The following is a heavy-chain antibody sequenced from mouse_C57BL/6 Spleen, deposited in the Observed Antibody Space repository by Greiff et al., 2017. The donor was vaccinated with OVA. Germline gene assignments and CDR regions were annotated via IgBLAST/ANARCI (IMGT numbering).Heavy chain of an antibody. CDR3: ARTYYGNSDYAMDY. J-gene: IGHJ4*01. CDR2: INPSNGGT. CDR1: GYTFTSYW. V-gene: IGHV1-53*01. Sequence: QVQLQQPGTELVKPGASVKLSCKASGYTFTSYWMHWVKQRPGQGLEWIGNINPSNGGTNYNEKFKSKATLTVDKSSSTAYMQLRSLTSEDSAVCESARTYYGNSDYAMDYGGQGTSVTVSA. D-gene: IGHD2-10*01.